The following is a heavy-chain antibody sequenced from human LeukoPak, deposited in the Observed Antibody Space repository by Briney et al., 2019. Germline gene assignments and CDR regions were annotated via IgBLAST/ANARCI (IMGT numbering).Heavy chain of an antibody. CDR1: GDSISSYY. CDR3: ARRIMLGVSGGCCWFDP. Sequence: SETLSLTCTVSGDSISSYYWSWTRQHPGKELEWSGDIDTSGSTNCNPDRKSRVTIAVDTSKNQFSLKLSSVTAADTAVYYCARRIMLGVSGGCCWFDPWGQGTLVTVSS. J-gene: IGHJ5*02. CDR2: IDTSGST. V-gene: IGHV4-4*09. D-gene: IGHD3-16*01.